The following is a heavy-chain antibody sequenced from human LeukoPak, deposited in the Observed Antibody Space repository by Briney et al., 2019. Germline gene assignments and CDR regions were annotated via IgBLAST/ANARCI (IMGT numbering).Heavy chain of an antibody. J-gene: IGHJ3*02. V-gene: IGHV3-23*01. D-gene: IGHD2-8*01. CDR3: ARDPNGDYIGAFDI. CDR1: GFIFSSYW. Sequence: HTGGSLRLSCAASGFIFSSYWMTWVRQAPGQGLEWVSSIRGSGGSTFYADSVKGRFTISRDNTRNTLYLQMNSLRTEDTALYYCARDPNGDYIGAFDIWGQGIMVTVSS. CDR2: IRGSGGST.